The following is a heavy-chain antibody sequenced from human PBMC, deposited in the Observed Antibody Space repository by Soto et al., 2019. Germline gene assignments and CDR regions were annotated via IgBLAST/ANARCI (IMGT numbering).Heavy chain of an antibody. CDR2: IKSKVDGGTI. CDR1: GFTFSNAW. D-gene: IGHD2-15*01. V-gene: IGHV3-15*07. Sequence: GGSLRLSCAASGFTFSNAWMNWVRQAPGKGLEWVGRIKSKVDGGTIDYAAPVKGRFSISRDDSKNTVYVQMNSLKTEDTAVYFCVTGGYYLDFWGRGTLVTVSS. CDR3: VTGGYYLDF. J-gene: IGHJ4*02.